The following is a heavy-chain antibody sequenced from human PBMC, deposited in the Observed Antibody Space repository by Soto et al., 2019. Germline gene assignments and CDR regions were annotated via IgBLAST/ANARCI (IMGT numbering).Heavy chain of an antibody. Sequence: PGESLKISCKGSGYSSTSYWIGWVRQMPGKGLEWMGIFYPGDSDTRYSPSFQGQVTISADKSISTAYLQWSSLKASDTAMYYRARCYYDSSGYPFDYWGQGTLVTVSS. V-gene: IGHV5-51*01. J-gene: IGHJ4*02. CDR1: GYSSTSYW. D-gene: IGHD3-22*01. CDR2: FYPGDSDT. CDR3: ARCYYDSSGYPFDY.